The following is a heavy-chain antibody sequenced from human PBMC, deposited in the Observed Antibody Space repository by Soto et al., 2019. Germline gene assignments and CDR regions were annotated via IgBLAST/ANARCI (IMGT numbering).Heavy chain of an antibody. J-gene: IGHJ4*02. CDR3: ARGTCSGGSCYSFHFDY. CDR1: GYTFTSYA. Sequence: QVQLVQSGAEVKKPGASVKVSCEASGYTFTSYAMHWVRQAPGQRLEWMGWINTANGNTIYSQKFQGRVTITRDTSASTAYMELSSLRSEDTAVYYCARGTCSGGSCYSFHFDYWGQGTLVTVSS. V-gene: IGHV1-3*04. D-gene: IGHD2-15*01. CDR2: INTANGNT.